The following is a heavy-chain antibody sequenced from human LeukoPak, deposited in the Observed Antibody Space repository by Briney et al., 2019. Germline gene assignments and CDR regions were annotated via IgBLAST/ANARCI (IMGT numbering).Heavy chain of an antibody. D-gene: IGHD5-18*01. CDR3: ARVAEIQLWLRGAFDY. V-gene: IGHV3-48*02. Sequence: GGSLRHSCAASGFTFSTYSMNWVRQAPGKGLGWVSFISTGSSTIYYADSVKGRFTISRDNAKNSLYLQMNSLRDEDTAVYYCARVAEIQLWLRGAFDYWGQGTLVTVSS. CDR2: ISTGSSTI. CDR1: GFTFSTYS. J-gene: IGHJ4*02.